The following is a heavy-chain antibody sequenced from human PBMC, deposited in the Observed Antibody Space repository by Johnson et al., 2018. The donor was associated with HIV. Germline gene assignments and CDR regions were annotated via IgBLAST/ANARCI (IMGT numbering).Heavy chain of an antibody. Sequence: VQLVESGGVVVQPGGSLRLSCAASGFTFDDYTMHWVRQAPGKGLEWVSLISWDGGSTYYAASVKGRFTIPRDNSKNSLYLQMNSLRAEDTALYYCAKDSKWLRSEGVGAFDIWGQGTMVTVSS. CDR1: GFTFDDYT. J-gene: IGHJ3*02. CDR2: ISWDGGST. CDR3: AKDSKWLRSEGVGAFDI. V-gene: IGHV3-43D*03. D-gene: IGHD5-12*01.